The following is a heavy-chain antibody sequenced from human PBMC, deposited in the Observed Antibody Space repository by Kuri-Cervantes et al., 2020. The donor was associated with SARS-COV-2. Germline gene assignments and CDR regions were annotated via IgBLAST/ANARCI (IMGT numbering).Heavy chain of an antibody. CDR2: ISSSGGTI. CDR1: GFTFSGYA. J-gene: IGHJ4*02. V-gene: IGHV3-11*01. Sequence: GESLKISCAASGFTFSGYAMSWVRQAPGKGLEWVSYISSSGGTIYYADSVKGRFTISRDNAKNSLYLQMNSLAAEDTAVYYCARDPPTLCSSTSCYADYWGQGTLVTVSS. D-gene: IGHD2-2*01. CDR3: ARDPPTLCSSTSCYADY.